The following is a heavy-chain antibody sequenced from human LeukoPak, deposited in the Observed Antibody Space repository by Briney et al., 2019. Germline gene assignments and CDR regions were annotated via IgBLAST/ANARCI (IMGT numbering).Heavy chain of an antibody. CDR1: GFSITTYY. CDR2: IHSSGST. Sequence: KPSETLSLTCPVSGFSITTYYWSWIRQSPGNGLERIGQIHSSGSTTYNPSLKSRVTISVDTSKNQFSLHLSSVTAADTAVYYCARDIREVGESHYFDYWGQGTLVTVTS. CDR3: ARDIREVGESHYFDY. V-gene: IGHV4-59*01. D-gene: IGHD1-26*01. J-gene: IGHJ4*02.